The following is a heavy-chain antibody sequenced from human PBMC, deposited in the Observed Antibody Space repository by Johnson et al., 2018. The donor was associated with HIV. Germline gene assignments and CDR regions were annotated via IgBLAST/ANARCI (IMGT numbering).Heavy chain of an antibody. CDR1: GFTFSSYA. V-gene: IGHV3-30-3*01. J-gene: IGHJ3*02. D-gene: IGHD1-20*01. CDR2: ISYDGSNK. CDR3: AGLGCYNLNGGGALDI. Sequence: QVQLVESGGGVVQPGRSLRLSCAASGFTFSSYAMHWVRQAPGKGLEWVTLISYDGSNKYYADSVKGRFTISRDKSNNTLYLQMNSLRAEATAVYYCAGLGCYNLNGGGALDIWGQGTMVTVSS.